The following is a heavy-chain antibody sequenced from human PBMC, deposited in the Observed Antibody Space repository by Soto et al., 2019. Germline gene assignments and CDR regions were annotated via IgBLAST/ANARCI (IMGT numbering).Heavy chain of an antibody. CDR3: ARGDGYIFDY. CDR1: GYTFISYD. D-gene: IGHD5-12*01. J-gene: IGHJ4*02. V-gene: IGHV1-8*01. Sequence: QVQLVQSGAEVKKPGASVKVSCKASGYTFISYDINWVRQATGQGLVWMGWMNPNTGDTGYAQKFQGRVTMTRNTSIYTANMELSSLRSDDTAVYFCARGDGYIFDYWGQGTLVTVSS. CDR2: MNPNTGDT.